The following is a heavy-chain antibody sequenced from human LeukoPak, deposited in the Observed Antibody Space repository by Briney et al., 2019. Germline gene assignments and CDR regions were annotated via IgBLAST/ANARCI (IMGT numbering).Heavy chain of an antibody. CDR2: INTNTGNP. D-gene: IGHD3-10*01. Sequence: GASVKVSCKASGYTFTSYAMNWVRQAPGQGLEWMGWINTNTGNPTYAQGFTGRFVFSLDTSVSTAYLQISSLKAEDTAVYYCARDGHRFGELWYYYMDVWGKGTTVTVS. CDR1: GYTFTSYA. J-gene: IGHJ6*03. CDR3: ARDGHRFGELWYYYMDV. V-gene: IGHV7-4-1*02.